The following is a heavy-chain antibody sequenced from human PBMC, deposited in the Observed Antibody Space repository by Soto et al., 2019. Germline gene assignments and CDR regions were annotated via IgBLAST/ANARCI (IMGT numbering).Heavy chain of an antibody. CDR3: ASFLTVTWSYFDY. D-gene: IGHD4-17*01. J-gene: IGHJ4*02. Sequence: SGTLSLTCSVSGGSISSGDYYWSWIRQPPGKGLEWIGYIYYSGSTYYNPSLKSRVTISVDTSKNQFSLKLSSVTAADTAVYYCASFLTVTWSYFDYRGQGPLVTVSS. CDR2: IYYSGST. V-gene: IGHV4-30-4*01. CDR1: GGSISSGDYY.